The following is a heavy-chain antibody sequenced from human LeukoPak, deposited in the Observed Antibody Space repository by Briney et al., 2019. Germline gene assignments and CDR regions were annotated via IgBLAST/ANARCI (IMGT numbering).Heavy chain of an antibody. J-gene: IGHJ4*02. Sequence: GGALRLSCAGTGFTFRSYLMHGVRQAPGKGLVGVAHINTDATTKNYAVSVKGRFTISRDNAKNTLYLQMNSLRAEDTAVYYCARASYFYDHWGQGTLVTVSS. V-gene: IGHV3-74*01. D-gene: IGHD3-10*01. CDR3: ARASYFYDH. CDR1: GFTFRSYL. CDR2: INTDATTK.